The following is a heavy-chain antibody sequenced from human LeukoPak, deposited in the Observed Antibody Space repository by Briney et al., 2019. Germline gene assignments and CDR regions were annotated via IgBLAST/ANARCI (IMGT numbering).Heavy chain of an antibody. V-gene: IGHV4-39*01. J-gene: IGHJ4*02. CDR2: IYYSGST. Sequence: PSETLSLTCTVSGGSISSSSYYWGWIRQPPGKGLEWMGSIYYSGSTYYNPSLKSRVTISVDTSKNQFSLKLSSVTAADTAVYYRARTDYDFWSGSPYYFDYWGQGTLVTVSS. CDR1: GGSISSSSYY. CDR3: ARTDYDFWSGSPYYFDY. D-gene: IGHD3-3*01.